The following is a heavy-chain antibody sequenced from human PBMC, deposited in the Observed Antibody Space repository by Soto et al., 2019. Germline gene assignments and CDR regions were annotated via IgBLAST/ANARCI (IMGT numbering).Heavy chain of an antibody. V-gene: IGHV3-23*01. J-gene: IGHJ5*02. CDR2: ISGSGAST. CDR3: ATKGVGATTLSWFDT. CDR1: GFTFSTYA. D-gene: IGHD1-26*01. Sequence: GGSLRLSCAASGFTFSTYAMSWVRQAPGKGLEWVSAISGSGASTYYADSVKGRFTISRDNSKNTLYLQMNSLRAEDTAVYYCATKGVGATTLSWFDTWGQGTLVTVSS.